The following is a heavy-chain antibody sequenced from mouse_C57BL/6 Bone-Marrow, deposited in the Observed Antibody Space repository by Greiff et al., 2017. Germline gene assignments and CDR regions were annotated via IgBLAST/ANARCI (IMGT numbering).Heavy chain of an antibody. CDR2: INYDGSST. V-gene: IGHV5-16*01. CDR1: GFTFSDYY. CDR3: ARGYWYFDV. Sequence: EVKLVESEGGLVQPGSSMKLSCTASGFTFSDYYMSWVRQVPEKGLEWVANINYDGSSTYYLDSLKSRFIISRDNAKNILYLQMGSLKSEDTATYYCARGYWYFDVWGTGTTVTVSS. J-gene: IGHJ1*03.